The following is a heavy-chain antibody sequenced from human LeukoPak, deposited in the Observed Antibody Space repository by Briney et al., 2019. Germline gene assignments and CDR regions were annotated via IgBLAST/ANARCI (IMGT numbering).Heavy chain of an antibody. J-gene: IGHJ4*02. Sequence: GGSLRLSCAVSGFTLNSNAMCWVRQAPGKGLEWVSASRIGVTTYYADSVGGRFTISRDTSKNTLYLQMNTLRPEDTAVYYCAKEEVPNDYWGQGTLVTVSS. CDR3: AKEEVPNDY. V-gene: IGHV3-23*01. D-gene: IGHD2-2*01. CDR1: GFTLNSNA. CDR2: SRIGVTT.